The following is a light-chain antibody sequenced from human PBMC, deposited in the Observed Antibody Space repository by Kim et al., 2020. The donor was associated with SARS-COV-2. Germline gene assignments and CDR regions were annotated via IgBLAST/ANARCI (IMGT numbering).Light chain of an antibody. V-gene: IGLV2-14*03. CDR3: SSYRSSGYV. Sequence: QSALTQPASVSGSPGQSITISCTGTSSDVGGYNYVSWYQQYPGKPPKLMIYDVSKRPSGVHNPCSASKSGNTASLTISGLQAEDEADYYCSSYRSSGYVFGTGTKVTVL. CDR1: SSDVGGYNY. CDR2: DVS. J-gene: IGLJ1*01.